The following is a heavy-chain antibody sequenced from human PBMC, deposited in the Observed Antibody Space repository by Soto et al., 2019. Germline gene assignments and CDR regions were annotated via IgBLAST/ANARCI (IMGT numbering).Heavy chain of an antibody. J-gene: IGHJ3*02. Sequence: ETLSLTCTVSGGSISSYYWSWIRQPPGKGLEWIGYIYYRGSAYYNPSLKSRVTISVDKSKNQFSLKLSSVTAADTAVYYCARLYGLDAFDIWGQGTMVTVSS. CDR2: IYYRGSA. D-gene: IGHD3-16*02. V-gene: IGHV4-59*12. CDR1: GGSISSYY. CDR3: ARLYGLDAFDI.